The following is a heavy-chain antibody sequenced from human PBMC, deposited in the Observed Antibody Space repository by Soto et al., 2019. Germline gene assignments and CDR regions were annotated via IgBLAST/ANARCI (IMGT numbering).Heavy chain of an antibody. V-gene: IGHV1-3*01. D-gene: IGHD3-3*01. CDR1: GYTFTSYA. J-gene: IGHJ5*02. Sequence: ASVKVSCKASGYTFTSYAMHWVRQAPGQRLEWMGWINAGNGNTKYSQKFQGRVTITRDTSASTAYMELSSLRSEDTAVYYCARGAPFWSGYYTWFDPWGQGTLVTVSS. CDR3: ARGAPFWSGYYTWFDP. CDR2: INAGNGNT.